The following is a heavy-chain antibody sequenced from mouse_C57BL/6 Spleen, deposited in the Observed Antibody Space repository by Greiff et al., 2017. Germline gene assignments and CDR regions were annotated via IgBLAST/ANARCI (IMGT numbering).Heavy chain of an antibody. CDR3: AGRTHYYGSSYWYFDV. D-gene: IGHD1-1*01. Sequence: QVQLQQPGAELVKPGASVKMSCKASGYTFTSYWITWVKQRPGQGLEWIGDIYPGSGSTNYNEKFKSKATLTADTSSSTAYMQLRSLTSEDSAVSYCAGRTHYYGSSYWYFDVWGTGTTVTVSS. V-gene: IGHV1-55*01. CDR2: IYPGSGST. CDR1: GYTFTSYW. J-gene: IGHJ1*03.